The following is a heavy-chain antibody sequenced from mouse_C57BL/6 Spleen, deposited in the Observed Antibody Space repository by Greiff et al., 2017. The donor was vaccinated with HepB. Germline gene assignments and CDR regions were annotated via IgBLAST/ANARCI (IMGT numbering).Heavy chain of an antibody. J-gene: IGHJ1*03. D-gene: IGHD1-1*01. V-gene: IGHV1-69*01. CDR2: IDPSDSYT. CDR1: GYTFTSYW. CDR3: ARRTTVVPRYFDV. Sequence: QVQLQQPGAELVMPGASVKLSCKASGYTFTSYWMHWVKQRPGQGLEWIREIDPSDSYTNYNQKFKGKSTLTVDKSSSTAYMQLSSLTSEDSAVYYCARRTTVVPRYFDVWGTGTTVTVSS.